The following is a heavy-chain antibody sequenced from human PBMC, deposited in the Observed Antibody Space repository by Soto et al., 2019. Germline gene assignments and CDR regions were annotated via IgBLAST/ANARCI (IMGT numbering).Heavy chain of an antibody. V-gene: IGHV4-59*08. J-gene: IGHJ4*02. CDR3: ARPGNYGSGSYLYYLDY. D-gene: IGHD3-10*01. Sequence: SETLSLTCTVSGGSISSYYWSWIRQPPGKGLEWIGYIYYSGSTYYNPSLKSRVTISVDTSKNQFSLKLSSVTAADTAVYYCARPGNYGSGSYLYYLDYWGQGTLVTVS. CDR1: GGSISSYY. CDR2: IYYSGST.